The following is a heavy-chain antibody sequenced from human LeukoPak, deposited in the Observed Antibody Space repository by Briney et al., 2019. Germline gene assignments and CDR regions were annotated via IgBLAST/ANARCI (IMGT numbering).Heavy chain of an antibody. CDR3: AKGSLPLWFGESPTIGAFDI. Sequence: GGSLRLSCAASGFTFSSYGMHWVRQAPGKGLEWVSGISWNSGSIGYADSVKGRFTISRDNAKNSLYLQMNSLRAEDTALYYCAKGSLPLWFGESPTIGAFDIWGQGTMVTVSS. J-gene: IGHJ3*02. CDR1: GFTFSSYG. CDR2: ISWNSGSI. D-gene: IGHD3-10*01. V-gene: IGHV3-9*01.